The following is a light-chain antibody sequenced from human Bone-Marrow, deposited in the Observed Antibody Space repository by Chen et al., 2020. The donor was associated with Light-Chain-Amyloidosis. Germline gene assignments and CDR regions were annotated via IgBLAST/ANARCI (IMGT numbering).Light chain of an antibody. Sequence: SSELTHPPSVSVSPGQTARISCSGDDLPTKYAYWYQQKPGQAPVLVIHRDTERPSGISERFPGSSSGTTATLTISGVQAEDEADYHCQSADSSGTYEVIFGGGTKLTVL. CDR1: DLPTKY. J-gene: IGLJ2*01. CDR2: RDT. V-gene: IGLV3-25*03. CDR3: QSADSSGTYEVI.